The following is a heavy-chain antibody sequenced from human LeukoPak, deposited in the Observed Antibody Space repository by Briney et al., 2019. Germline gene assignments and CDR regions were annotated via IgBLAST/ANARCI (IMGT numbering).Heavy chain of an antibody. CDR3: TRVGGVVVVNYYFDY. Sequence: PGGSLRLSCTASGFTFGDYAMSWVRQAPGKGLEWVGFIRSKAYGGTTEYAASVKGRFTISRDDPKSIAYLQMNSLKTEDTAVYYCTRVGGVVVVNYYFDYWGQGTLVTVSS. J-gene: IGHJ4*02. D-gene: IGHD3-22*01. CDR2: IRSKAYGGTT. CDR1: GFTFGDYA. V-gene: IGHV3-49*04.